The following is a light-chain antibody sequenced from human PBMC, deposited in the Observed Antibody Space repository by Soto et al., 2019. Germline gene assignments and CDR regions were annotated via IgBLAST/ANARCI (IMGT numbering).Light chain of an antibody. Sequence: DIQMTQSPSTLSASVGDTVTVTCRASQSVSGWLAWYQQKPGEAPKLLIYDASSLESGVPSRFSGSASGTEFTLTISSLQPDDFAAYYCQQYNSFPITFGQGTRLEIK. J-gene: IGKJ5*01. CDR3: QQYNSFPIT. V-gene: IGKV1-5*01. CDR2: DAS. CDR1: QSVSGW.